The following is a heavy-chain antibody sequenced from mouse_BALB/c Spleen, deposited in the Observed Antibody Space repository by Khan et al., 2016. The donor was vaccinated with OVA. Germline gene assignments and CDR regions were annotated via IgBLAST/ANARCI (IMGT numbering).Heavy chain of an antibody. Sequence: EVELVESGGDLVKPGGSLKLSCAASGFTFSTYGMSWVRQTPDKRLEWVATISSGGTYTYYPDSVKGRFTISRDNAKNTLYLQMNSLGSEDTAMYYCTRHWVGVMDYWGQGTSVTVSS. V-gene: IGHV5-6*01. CDR3: TRHWVGVMDY. D-gene: IGHD1-1*01. J-gene: IGHJ4*01. CDR1: GFTFSTYG. CDR2: ISSGGTYT.